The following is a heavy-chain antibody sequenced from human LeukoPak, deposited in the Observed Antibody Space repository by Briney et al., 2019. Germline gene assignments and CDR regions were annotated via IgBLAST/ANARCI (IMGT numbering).Heavy chain of an antibody. D-gene: IGHD6-19*01. CDR2: ISYDGSNK. CDR3: VKGVLVVAGDLYFDL. CDR1: GFIFSNYG. Sequence: PGGSLRLSCAASGFIFSNYGVHWVRQAPRKGLEWVAVISYDGSNKYYADSVQGRFTISRDNSKNTLYLQMHNLRVEDTAVYYCVKGVLVVAGDLYFDLWVRGTLVTVSS. J-gene: IGHJ2*01. V-gene: IGHV3-30*18.